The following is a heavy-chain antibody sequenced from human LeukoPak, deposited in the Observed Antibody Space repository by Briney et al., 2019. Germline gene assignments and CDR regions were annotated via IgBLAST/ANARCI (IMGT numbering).Heavy chain of an antibody. D-gene: IGHD5-24*01. J-gene: IGHJ4*02. Sequence: GGSLRLSCAASGFTFDDYAMHWVRQAPGKGLEWVSGISWNSGSIGYADSVKGRFTISRDNAKNSLYLQMNSLRAEDTALYYCAKESMGNFDYWGQGTLVTVSS. V-gene: IGHV3-9*01. CDR2: ISWNSGSI. CDR1: GFTFDDYA. CDR3: AKESMGNFDY.